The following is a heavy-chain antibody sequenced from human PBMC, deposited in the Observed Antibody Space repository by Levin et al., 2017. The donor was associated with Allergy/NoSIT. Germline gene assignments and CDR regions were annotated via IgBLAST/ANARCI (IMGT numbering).Heavy chain of an antibody. CDR3: ARAQYYDFWSGPADL. V-gene: IGHV4-34*01. CDR2: INHSGST. Sequence: PSETLSLTCAVYGGSFSGYYWSWIRQPPGKGLEWIGEINHSGSTNYNPSLKSRVTISVDTSKNQFSLKLSSVTAADTAVYYCARAQYYDFWSGPADLWGRGTLVTVSS. J-gene: IGHJ2*01. D-gene: IGHD3-3*01. CDR1: GGSFSGYY.